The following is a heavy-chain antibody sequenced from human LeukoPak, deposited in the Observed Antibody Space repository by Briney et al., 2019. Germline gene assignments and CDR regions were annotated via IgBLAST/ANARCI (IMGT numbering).Heavy chain of an antibody. CDR3: ARDYRYYDSSGYYSFDY. CDR2: ISGNSKTI. V-gene: IGHV3-48*02. CDR1: GFSFSTYG. J-gene: IGHJ4*02. D-gene: IGHD3-22*01. Sequence: PGGSLRLSCAASGFSFSTYGMNWVRQAPGKGLEWVSYISGNSKTIYYADSVKGRFSISRDNAKNSLYLQMNSLRDEDTAVYCCARDYRYYDSSGYYSFDYWGQGTLVTVSS.